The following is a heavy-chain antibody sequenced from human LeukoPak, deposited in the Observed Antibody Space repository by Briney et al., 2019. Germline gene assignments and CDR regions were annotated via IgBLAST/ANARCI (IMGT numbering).Heavy chain of an antibody. CDR3: ARSEHDFWSGYYTVDY. CDR2: IYYSGST. D-gene: IGHD3-3*01. V-gene: IGHV4-59*01. CDR1: GGSISSYY. Sequence: KPSETLSLTCTVSGGSISSYYWSWIRQPPAKGLEWIGYIYYSGSTNYNPSLKSRVTISVDTSKNQFSLKLSSVTAADTAVYYCARSEHDFWSGYYTVDYWGQGTLVTVSS. J-gene: IGHJ4*02.